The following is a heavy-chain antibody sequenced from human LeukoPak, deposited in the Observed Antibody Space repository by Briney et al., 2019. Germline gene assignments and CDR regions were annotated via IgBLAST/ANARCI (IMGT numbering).Heavy chain of an antibody. CDR3: AKAEPNWAY. D-gene: IGHD7-27*01. V-gene: IGHV3-23*01. J-gene: IGHJ4*02. CDR1: GFTFSANA. CDR2: ISGSGGST. Sequence: PGGSLRLSCGASGFTFSANALSWVRQAPGKGLEWVSAISGSGGSTYYADSVKGRFTISRDNSENTLYLQMNSLRAEDTAVYYCAKAEPNWAYWGQGTLVTVSS.